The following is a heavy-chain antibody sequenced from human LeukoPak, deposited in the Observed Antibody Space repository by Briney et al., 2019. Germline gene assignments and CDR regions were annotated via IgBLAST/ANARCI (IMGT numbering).Heavy chain of an antibody. Sequence: GGSLRLSCAASGFTFSSYGMHWVRQAPGKGLEGVAFIRYDGSNKYYADSVKGRLTISRDNSKNTLYLQMNSLRAEDTAVYYCAKDPLKASSGRYYFDYWGQGTLVTVSS. J-gene: IGHJ4*02. CDR3: AKDPLKASSGRYYFDY. CDR1: GFTFSSYG. V-gene: IGHV3-30*02. CDR2: IRYDGSNK. D-gene: IGHD6-19*01.